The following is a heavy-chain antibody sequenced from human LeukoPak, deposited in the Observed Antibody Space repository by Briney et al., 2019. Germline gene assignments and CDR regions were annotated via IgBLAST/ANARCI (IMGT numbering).Heavy chain of an antibody. V-gene: IGHV1-69*13. CDR3: ARVLYSSSSSGGYYYYGTDV. J-gene: IGHJ6*02. Sequence: ASVKVSCKASGGTFSSYAISWARQAPGQGLEWMGGIIPIFGTTNYAQKFQGRVTITADESTSTAYMELSSLRSEDTAVYYCARVLYSSSSSGGYYYYGTDVWGQGTTVTVSS. CDR1: GGTFSSYA. CDR2: IIPIFGTT. D-gene: IGHD6-6*01.